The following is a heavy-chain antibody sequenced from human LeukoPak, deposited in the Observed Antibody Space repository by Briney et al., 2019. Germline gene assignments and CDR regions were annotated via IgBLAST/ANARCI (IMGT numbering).Heavy chain of an antibody. Sequence: SETLSLTCAVSGDSIGRGSYYWGWSRQSAGKAPEWIGRIFNTGSTSYNPSLKSRVTISVDTSKNQFSLNLRSVTAADTAVYYCARDICGYNYGCFDSWGQGTLVTVSS. CDR1: GDSIGRGSYY. J-gene: IGHJ4*02. CDR2: IFNTGST. CDR3: ARDICGYNYGCFDS. D-gene: IGHD5-18*01. V-gene: IGHV4-61*02.